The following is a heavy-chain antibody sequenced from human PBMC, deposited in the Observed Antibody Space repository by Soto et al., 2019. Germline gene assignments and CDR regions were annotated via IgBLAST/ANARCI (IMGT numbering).Heavy chain of an antibody. CDR1: GGSISSYY. D-gene: IGHD6-13*01. CDR3: AREGQQLDDAFDI. CDR2: IYYSGST. J-gene: IGHJ3*02. Sequence: SETLSLTCTVSGGSISSYYWSWIRQPPGKGLEWIGYIYYSGSTNYNPSLKSRVTISVDTSKNQFSLKLSSVTAADTAVYYCAREGQQLDDAFDIWGQGTMVTVSS. V-gene: IGHV4-59*01.